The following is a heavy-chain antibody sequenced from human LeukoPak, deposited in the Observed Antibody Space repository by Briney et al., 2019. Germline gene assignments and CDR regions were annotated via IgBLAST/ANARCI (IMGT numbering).Heavy chain of an antibody. Sequence: PGRSLRLSCAASGFTFDDYAMHWVRQAPGKGLEWVSGISWNSTRIGYADSVKGRFTTSRDNARDSMYLQMNSLRAEDTAVYYCARDLCGSWNYAVYYCYYYMDVWGKGTTVTVSS. CDR3: ARDLCGSWNYAVYYCYYYMDV. CDR1: GFTFDDYA. V-gene: IGHV3-9*01. J-gene: IGHJ6*03. D-gene: IGHD1-7*01. CDR2: ISWNSTRI.